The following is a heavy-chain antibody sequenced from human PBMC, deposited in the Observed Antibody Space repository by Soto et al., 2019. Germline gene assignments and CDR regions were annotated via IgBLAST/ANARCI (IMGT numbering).Heavy chain of an antibody. CDR3: ARGLGREYHDNRNYFHLDY. Sequence: GESLKISCAASGFTVNSNYLTWVRQAPGKGLKWVSVLYPDGRADYADSVQGRFSISTDNSENGVYLQMNTLRAEDTAVYYCARGLGREYHDNRNYFHLDYWGQGTLVTVSS. J-gene: IGHJ4*02. V-gene: IGHV3-53*01. D-gene: IGHD1-20*01. CDR2: LYPDGRA. CDR1: GFTVNSNY.